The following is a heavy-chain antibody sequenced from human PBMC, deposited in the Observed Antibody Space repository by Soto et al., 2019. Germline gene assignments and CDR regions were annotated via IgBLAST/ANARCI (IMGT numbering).Heavy chain of an antibody. CDR3: ARGRYDHGDYVLYYYYMDV. J-gene: IGHJ6*03. CDR1: GGTFSSYA. V-gene: IGHV1-69*13. D-gene: IGHD4-17*01. CDR2: IIPIFGTA. Sequence: GASVKVSCKASGGTFSSYAISWVRQAPGQGLEWMGGIIPIFGTANYAQKFQGRVTITADESTSTAYMELSSLRSEDTAVYYCARGRYDHGDYVLYYYYMDVWGEGTTVTVSS.